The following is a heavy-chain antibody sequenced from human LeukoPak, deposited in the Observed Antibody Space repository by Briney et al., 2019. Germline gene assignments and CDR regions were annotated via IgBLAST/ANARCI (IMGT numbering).Heavy chain of an antibody. Sequence: SETLSLTCTVSGGSIFSYYWNWIRQPPGKGLEWIGYIYSNGITSYNPSLRSRGTISIATSKNQFSLRLRSVTAADTALYYCARGQYDFWSGYDVNWFDPWGQGTLVTVSS. CDR1: GGSIFSYY. J-gene: IGHJ5*02. V-gene: IGHV4-4*08. D-gene: IGHD3-3*01. CDR3: ARGQYDFWSGYDVNWFDP. CDR2: IYSNGIT.